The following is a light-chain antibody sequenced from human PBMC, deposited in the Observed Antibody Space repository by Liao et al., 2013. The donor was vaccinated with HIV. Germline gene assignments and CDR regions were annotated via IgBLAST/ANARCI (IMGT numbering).Light chain of an antibody. Sequence: SYELTQPPSVSVSPGQTAKITCSGDALPKQYGYWYQQKPGQAPVLVMSKDSERPSGIPERFSGSNSGNTATLTITGTQAIDEADYFCQAWDSNTAYVFGTGTKLTVL. J-gene: IGLJ1*01. V-gene: IGLV3-1*01. CDR1: ALPKQY. CDR2: KDS. CDR3: QAWDSNTAYV.